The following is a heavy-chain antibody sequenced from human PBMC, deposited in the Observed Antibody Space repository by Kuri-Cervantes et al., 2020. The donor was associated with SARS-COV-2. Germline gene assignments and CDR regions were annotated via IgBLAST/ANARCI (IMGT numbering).Heavy chain of an antibody. V-gene: IGHV1-46*01. Sequence: ASVKVSCKASGYTFTSYYMHWVRQAPGQGLEWMGIINPSGGSTSYAQKFQGRVTMTRDTSTSTVYMELSSLRSEDTAVYYCARDKATVGNYYYYGMDVWGQGTMVTVSS. D-gene: IGHD4-11*01. CDR1: GYTFTSYY. J-gene: IGHJ6*02. CDR3: ARDKATVGNYYYYGMDV. CDR2: INPSGGST.